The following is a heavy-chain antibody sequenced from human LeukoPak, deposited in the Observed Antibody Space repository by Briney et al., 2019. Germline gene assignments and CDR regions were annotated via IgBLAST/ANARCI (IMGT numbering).Heavy chain of an antibody. V-gene: IGHV3-74*01. D-gene: IGHD4-23*01. CDR2: IYSDGSST. Sequence: PGGSLRLSCVASGFTFSSYWMHWVRQPPGKGLVWVSRIYSDGSSTSYADSVKGRFTISRDNSKNTLYLQMNSLRAEDTAVYYCAKDVGTYGGNSEDAFDIWGQGTMVTVSS. CDR3: AKDVGTYGGNSEDAFDI. J-gene: IGHJ3*02. CDR1: GFTFSSYW.